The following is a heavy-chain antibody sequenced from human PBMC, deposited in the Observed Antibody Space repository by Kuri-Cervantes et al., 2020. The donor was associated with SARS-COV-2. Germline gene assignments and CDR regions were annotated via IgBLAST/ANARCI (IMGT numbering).Heavy chain of an antibody. CDR2: ISYDGSNK. D-gene: IGHD5-18*01. CDR1: GFTFSSYG. V-gene: IGHV3-30*03. J-gene: IGHJ6*02. CDR3: ARDRADTAMVRGSYYYYYGMDV. Sequence: GGSLRLSCAASGFTFSSYGMHWARQAAGKGLEWVAVISYDGSNKYYVDSVKGRFTISRDNSKNALYLQVNSLRPEDTAVFYCARDRADTAMVRGSYYYYYGMDVWGQGTTVTVSS.